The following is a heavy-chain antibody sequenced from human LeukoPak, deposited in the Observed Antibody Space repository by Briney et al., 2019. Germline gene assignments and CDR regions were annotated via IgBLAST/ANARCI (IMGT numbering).Heavy chain of an antibody. CDR3: ARESWANVDY. J-gene: IGHJ4*02. D-gene: IGHD1-26*01. CDR2: ISGSGGTV. CDR1: GFSIADYY. Sequence: GGTLTLSGAASGFSIADYYLSWIRRAPGKGLECISFISGSGGTVRYADSVRGRFTISRDNAENSLYLQMSSLRVEDTAVYYCARESWANVDYWGQGTLVTVPS. V-gene: IGHV3-11*01.